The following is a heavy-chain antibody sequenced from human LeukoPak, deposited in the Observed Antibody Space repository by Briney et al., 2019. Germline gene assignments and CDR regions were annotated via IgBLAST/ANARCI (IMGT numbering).Heavy chain of an antibody. CDR1: GFTVSANY. CDR3: ASGSGVYMFFDC. D-gene: IGHD3-10*01. CDR2: MYRDGTT. V-gene: IGHV3-53*01. Sequence: GGSLRLSCAASGFTVSANYMSWVRQAPGKGLEWVSVMYRDGTTYYTESVKGRFTLSRDYSRSALYLQMNSLRAEDTAVYYCASGSGVYMFFDCWGQGTLVTVSS. J-gene: IGHJ4*02.